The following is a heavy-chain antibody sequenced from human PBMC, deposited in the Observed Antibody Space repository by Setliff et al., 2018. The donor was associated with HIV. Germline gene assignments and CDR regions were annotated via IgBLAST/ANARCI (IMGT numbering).Heavy chain of an antibody. CDR2: INHSGST. D-gene: IGHD3-16*01. V-gene: IGHV4-34*01. CDR3: ARGSKGGFFDY. CDR1: GGSFSGYY. J-gene: IGHJ4*03. Sequence: PSETLSLTCAVYGGSFSGYYWSWIRQPPGKGLEWIGEINHSGSTNYNPSLKSRVTISVDMSKNQFSLKLSSVTAADTAVYYCARGSKGGFFDYWGKGTAVTVSS.